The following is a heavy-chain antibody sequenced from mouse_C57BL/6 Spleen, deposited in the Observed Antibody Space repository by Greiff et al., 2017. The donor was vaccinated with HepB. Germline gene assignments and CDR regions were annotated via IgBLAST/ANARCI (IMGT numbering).Heavy chain of an antibody. J-gene: IGHJ2*01. D-gene: IGHD1-1*01. CDR1: GSTFTSYW. CDR2: IYPSDSET. V-gene: IGHV1-61*01. CDR3: AREDYYGSSDFDD. Sequence: VQLQQPGAELVRPGSSVKLSCKASGSTFTSYWMDWVKQRPGQGLEWIGNIYPSDSETHYTQKFQDKATLTVDKSSSTAYMQLSSLTSEDSAVYYCAREDYYGSSDFDDWGQGTTLTVSS.